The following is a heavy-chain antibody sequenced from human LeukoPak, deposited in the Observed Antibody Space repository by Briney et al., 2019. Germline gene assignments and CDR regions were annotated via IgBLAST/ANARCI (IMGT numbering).Heavy chain of an antibody. CDR1: GGSISSGGYF. Sequence: SETLSLTCTVSGGSISSGGYFWSWIRQPPGKGLEWIGYIYDSVSTYYNPSLRSRVTISVDRPKNQFSLKLSSVTAADTAVYYCARATDFDYWGQGTLVTVSS. J-gene: IGHJ4*02. CDR2: IYDSVST. CDR3: ARATDFDY. V-gene: IGHV4-30-2*01.